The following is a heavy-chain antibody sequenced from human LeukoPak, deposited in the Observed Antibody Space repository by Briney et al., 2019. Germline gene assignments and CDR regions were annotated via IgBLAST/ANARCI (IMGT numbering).Heavy chain of an antibody. D-gene: IGHD3-22*01. CDR3: ARDLPRNYYDSSSPGDY. CDR1: GYRFTDYY. CDR2: INPNSGGT. J-gene: IGHJ4*02. Sequence: GASVKVSCKASGYRFTDYYIHWVRQAPGQGLEWMGWINPNSGGTNYAQKFQGRVTMTGDTSISTAYMELSRLRSDDTAVYYCARDLPRNYYDSSSPGDYWGQGTLVTVSS. V-gene: IGHV1-2*02.